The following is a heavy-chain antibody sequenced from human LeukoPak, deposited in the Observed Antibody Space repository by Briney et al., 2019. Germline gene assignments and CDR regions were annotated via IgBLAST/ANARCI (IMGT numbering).Heavy chain of an antibody. CDR2: VYTDGNI. D-gene: IGHD3-10*01. CDR3: ARGRFGDPLNY. V-gene: IGHV3-53*01. CDR1: GFTFSNHG. Sequence: GGSLRLSCAASGFTFSNHGMNWVRQAPGKGLEWVSVVYTDGNIYYADSVKGRFTISKDNSKNTVDLLMHSVTAEDAALYYCARGRFGDPLNYWGQGTLVTVSS. J-gene: IGHJ4*02.